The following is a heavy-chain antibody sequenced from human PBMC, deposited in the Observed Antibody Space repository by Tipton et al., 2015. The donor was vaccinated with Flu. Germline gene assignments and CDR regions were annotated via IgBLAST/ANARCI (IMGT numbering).Heavy chain of an antibody. V-gene: IGHV4-38-2*02. CDR3: AREQRVRPRFGTENWFDP. CDR2: IYHSGCT. D-gene: IGHD6-6*01. J-gene: IGHJ5*02. Sequence: TLSLTCTVSGYSISSGYYWGWIRQPPGKGLEWIGSIYHSGCTYYNPSLKSRDTISVDTSKNQFSLKLTSVTAADTAVYDCAREQRVRPRFGTENWFDPWCQGTLVTVSS. CDR1: GYSISSGYY.